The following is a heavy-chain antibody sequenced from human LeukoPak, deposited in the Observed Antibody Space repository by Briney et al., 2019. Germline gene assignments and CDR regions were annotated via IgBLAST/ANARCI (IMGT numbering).Heavy chain of an antibody. D-gene: IGHD3-9*01. CDR2: IYYSGST. V-gene: IGHV4-31*03. CDR1: GGSISSGGYY. J-gene: IGHJ4*02. CDR3: ARVLTSYYDILTCNYRPPHYFDY. Sequence: PSGTLSLTCTVSGGSISSGGYYWSWIRQHPGKGLEWIGYIYYSGSTYYNPSLKSRVTISVDTSKNQFSLKLSSVIAADTAVYYCARVLTSYYDILTCNYRPPHYFDYWGQGTLVTVSS.